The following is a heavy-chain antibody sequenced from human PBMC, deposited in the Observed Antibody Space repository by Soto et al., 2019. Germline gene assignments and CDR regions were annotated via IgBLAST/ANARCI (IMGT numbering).Heavy chain of an antibody. D-gene: IGHD3-10*01. J-gene: IGHJ2*01. V-gene: IGHV3-23*01. CDR2: ISGSGGST. CDR1: GFTFSRYA. Sequence: EVQLLESGGGLVQPGGSLRLSCAASGFTFSRYAMSWVRQAPGKGLEWVSAISGSGGSTYYADSVKGRFTISRDNSKNTLYLQMNSLRAEDTAVYYCAKADYYYGSGSTHYWYFDLWGRGTMVTVSS. CDR3: AKADYYYGSGSTHYWYFDL.